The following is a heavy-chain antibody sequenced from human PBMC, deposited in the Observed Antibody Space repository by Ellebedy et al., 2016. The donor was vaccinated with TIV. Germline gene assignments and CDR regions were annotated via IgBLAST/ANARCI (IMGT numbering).Heavy chain of an antibody. V-gene: IGHV4-38-2*02. CDR1: GYSISSGYY. CDR2: IKHRGST. D-gene: IGHD1-7*01. Sequence: MPSETLSLTCTVSGYSISSGYYWGWFRQPPGKGLEWVGSIKHRGSTYYNPSLKSRVTMSVDTSENQFSLRLTSVTAADTALYYCARDGTSVAFDYWGQGTLVTVSS. CDR3: ARDGTSVAFDY. J-gene: IGHJ4*02.